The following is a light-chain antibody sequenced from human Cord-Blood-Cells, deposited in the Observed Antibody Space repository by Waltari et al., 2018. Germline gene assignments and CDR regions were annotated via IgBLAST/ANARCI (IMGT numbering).Light chain of an antibody. CDR3: NSRDSSGNHLV. V-gene: IGLV3-19*01. CDR1: SLRSYY. J-gene: IGLJ3*02. CDR2: GKN. Sequence: SSELTHDPAVSVALGQTVRITCQGDSLRSYYASRYQQKPGQAPVLVIYGKNNRPSGIPDRFSGSSSGNTASLTITGAQVEDEADYYCNSRDSSGNHLVFGGGTKLTVL.